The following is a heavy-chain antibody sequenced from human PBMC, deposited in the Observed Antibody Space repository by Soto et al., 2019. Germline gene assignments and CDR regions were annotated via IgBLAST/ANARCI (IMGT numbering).Heavy chain of an antibody. D-gene: IGHD3-3*01. CDR1: GGSISSSSYY. J-gene: IGHJ6*03. CDR2: IYYSGST. Sequence: SETLSLTCTVSGGSISSSSYYWGWIRQPPGKGLEWIGSIYYSGSTYYNPSLKSRVTISVDTSKNQFSLKLSSVTAADTAVYYCARLHRYDFWSGYYTEYYYYYYMDVWGKGTTVTVSS. V-gene: IGHV4-39*01. CDR3: ARLHRYDFWSGYYTEYYYYYYMDV.